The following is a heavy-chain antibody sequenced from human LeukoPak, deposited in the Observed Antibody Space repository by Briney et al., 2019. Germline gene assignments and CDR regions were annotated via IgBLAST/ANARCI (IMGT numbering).Heavy chain of an antibody. CDR2: LYSGDST. V-gene: IGHV3-53*01. Sequence: GGSLRLSCAASGFTVSTKYMNWVRQAPGKGLEWVSILYSGDSTYYADSVKGRFIVSRDNSKNTLYLQMNALRADDTAVYCCARVGDHYRRYLDFWGRGNLVSVSS. CDR1: GFTVSTKY. J-gene: IGHJ2*01. CDR3: ARVGDHYRRYLDF. D-gene: IGHD3-10*01.